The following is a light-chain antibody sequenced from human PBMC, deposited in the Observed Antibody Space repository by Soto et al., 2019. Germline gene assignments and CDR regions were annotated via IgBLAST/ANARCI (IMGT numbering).Light chain of an antibody. CDR2: GAS. V-gene: IGKV1-6*01. CDR3: LHHINYPWT. Sequence: AIQMTQSPSSLSASVGDRVTISCRASQGIGNALGWYQQKPGNPPKVLIYGASNLQSGIPARFSGSGSGTDFTLAISSLQPEDSATYYCLHHINYPWTFGQGTKVEIK. CDR1: QGIGNA. J-gene: IGKJ1*01.